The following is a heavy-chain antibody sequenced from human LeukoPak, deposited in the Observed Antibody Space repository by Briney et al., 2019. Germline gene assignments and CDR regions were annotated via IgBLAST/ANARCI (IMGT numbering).Heavy chain of an antibody. CDR1: GGSISSGGYY. CDR3: ARGGGSGSPEY. V-gene: IGHV4-31*03. Sequence: PSETLSLTCTVSGGSISSGGYYWSWIRQHPGKGLEWIGYIYYSGSTYYNPSLKSRVTISVDTSKNQFSLKLSPVTAADTAVYYCARGGGSGSPEYWGQGTLVTVSS. CDR2: IYYSGST. J-gene: IGHJ4*02. D-gene: IGHD3-10*01.